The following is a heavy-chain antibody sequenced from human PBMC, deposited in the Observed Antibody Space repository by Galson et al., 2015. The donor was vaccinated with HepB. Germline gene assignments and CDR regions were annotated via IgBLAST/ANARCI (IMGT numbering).Heavy chain of an antibody. V-gene: IGHV3-20*04. CDR1: GFTFDDYG. Sequence: SLRLSCAASGFTFDDYGMSWVCQAPGKGLEWVSGINWNGGSTGYADSVKGRFTISRDNAKNSLYLQMNSLRAEDTALYYCARVGVATVVSRPFDYWGQGTLVTVSS. CDR3: ARVGVATVVSRPFDY. CDR2: INWNGGST. D-gene: IGHD4-23*01. J-gene: IGHJ4*02.